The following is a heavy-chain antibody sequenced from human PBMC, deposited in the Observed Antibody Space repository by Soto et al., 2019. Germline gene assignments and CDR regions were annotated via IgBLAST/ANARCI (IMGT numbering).Heavy chain of an antibody. CDR2: VSGNGGTT. Sequence: PGGSLRLSCAASGFPFGSHAMSWVRQAPGKGLEWVSLVSGNGGTTNYADSVKGRFTISRDKSQKTLYLQMNSLRAEDTAIYYCAKDMSYYDSSGYYSGYYYYGVDVWGQGTTVTVSS. CDR1: GFPFGSHA. V-gene: IGHV3-23*01. D-gene: IGHD3-22*01. CDR3: AKDMSYYDSSGYYSGYYYYGVDV. J-gene: IGHJ6*02.